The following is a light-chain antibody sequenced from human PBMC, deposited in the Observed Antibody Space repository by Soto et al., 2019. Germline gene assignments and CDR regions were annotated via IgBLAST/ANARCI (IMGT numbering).Light chain of an antibody. CDR3: HQYNDWPSGA. Sequence: PGEGATLSCRASQSINRNLAWYQQKPGLAPRLLIFDASTRATGVPARFRGTGSGTEFTLTISGLQSEDSALYYCHQYNDWPSGAFGQGTKVDIK. V-gene: IGKV3-15*01. CDR1: QSINRN. CDR2: DAS. J-gene: IGKJ1*01.